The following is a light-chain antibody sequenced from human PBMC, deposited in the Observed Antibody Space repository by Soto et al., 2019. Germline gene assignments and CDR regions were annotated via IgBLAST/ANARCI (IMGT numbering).Light chain of an antibody. V-gene: IGKV3-20*01. CDR3: QQYGSSPWT. J-gene: IGKJ1*01. Sequence: EIVLTQSPGTLSLSPGERATLSCRASQSVSSNYLAWYQQKTGQTPRLLIYIASSRAPGIPDRFSGSGSGTHFTLPISRVEPEDFAVYYCQQYGSSPWTFGQGTKVEIK. CDR2: IAS. CDR1: QSVSSNY.